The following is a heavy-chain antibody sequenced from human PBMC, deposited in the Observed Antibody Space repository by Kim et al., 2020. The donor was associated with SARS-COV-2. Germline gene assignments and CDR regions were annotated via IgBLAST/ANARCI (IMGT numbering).Heavy chain of an antibody. J-gene: IGHJ4*02. Sequence: GGSLRLSCAASGFTFSSYGMHWVRQAPGKGLEWVAVISYDGSNKYYADSVKGRFTISRDNSKNTLYLQMNSLRAEDTAVYYCAKDLGIQLWAAEYYYDSSGYYGVDYWGQGTLVTLSS. D-gene: IGHD3-22*01. CDR3: AKDLGIQLWAAEYYYDSSGYYGVDY. CDR1: GFTFSSYG. V-gene: IGHV3-30*18. CDR2: ISYDGSNK.